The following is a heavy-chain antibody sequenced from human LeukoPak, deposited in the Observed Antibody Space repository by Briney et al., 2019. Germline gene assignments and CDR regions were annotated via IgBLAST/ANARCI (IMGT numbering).Heavy chain of an antibody. CDR3: ARGGYDFWSGYREGWFDP. Sequence: GSLRLSCAASGFTFSSYWMSWVRQPPGKGLEWIGEINHSGSTNYNPSLKSRVAISVDTSKNQFSLKLSSVTAADTAVYYCARGGYDFWSGYREGWFDPWGQGTLVTVSS. V-gene: IGHV4-34*01. CDR2: INHSGST. CDR1: GFTFSSYW. D-gene: IGHD3-3*01. J-gene: IGHJ5*02.